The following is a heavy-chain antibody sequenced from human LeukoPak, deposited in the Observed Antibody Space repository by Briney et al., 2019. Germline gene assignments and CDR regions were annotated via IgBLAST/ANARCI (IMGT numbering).Heavy chain of an antibody. V-gene: IGHV3-23*01. CDR1: GFTVSSNY. D-gene: IGHD5-24*01. Sequence: GGSLRLSCAASGFTVSSNYMSWVRQAPGKGLEWVSVISGSGGSTYYADSVKGRFTISRDNSKNTLYLQMNSLRAEDTAVYYCATPRDGYNQYYFDYWGQGTLVTVSS. CDR3: ATPRDGYNQYYFDY. CDR2: ISGSGGST. J-gene: IGHJ4*02.